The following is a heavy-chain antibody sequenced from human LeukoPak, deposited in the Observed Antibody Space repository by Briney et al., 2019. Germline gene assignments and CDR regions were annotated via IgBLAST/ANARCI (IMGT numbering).Heavy chain of an antibody. D-gene: IGHD3-22*01. Sequence: ASVMVSCKVAGHSLTELCMNRVRQAPGKWLEWMGGSDPEDGETIYAQKFQGRVTMTEDTSTDTAYMELSSLRSEDTAVYYCATFTASYYDRRFDYWGQGTLVTVSS. J-gene: IGHJ4*02. CDR1: GHSLTELC. CDR2: SDPEDGET. V-gene: IGHV1-24*01. CDR3: ATFTASYYDRRFDY.